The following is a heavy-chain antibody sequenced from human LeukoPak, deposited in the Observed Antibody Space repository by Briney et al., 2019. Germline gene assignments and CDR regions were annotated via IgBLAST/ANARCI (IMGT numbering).Heavy chain of an antibody. J-gene: IGHJ4*02. CDR3: ARDGDLFDY. D-gene: IGHD3-10*01. Sequence: GSLRLSCAASGFTFSSFSMNWVRQTPGKGLEWVSSITSSSNYIYHAESVKGRLTISRDNAKNSLYLQMNSLRAEDTGAYYCARDGDLFDYWGQGTLVTVSS. V-gene: IGHV3-21*01. CDR2: ITSSSNYI. CDR1: GFTFSSFS.